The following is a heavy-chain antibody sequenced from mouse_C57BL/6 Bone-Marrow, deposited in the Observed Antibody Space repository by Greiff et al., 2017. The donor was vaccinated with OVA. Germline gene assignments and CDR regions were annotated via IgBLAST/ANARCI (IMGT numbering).Heavy chain of an antibody. V-gene: IGHV1-64*01. D-gene: IGHD1-1*01. CDR3: ARRITTVVHFYY. CDR2: IHPNSGST. Sequence: VQLQQPGAELVKPGASVKLSCKASGYTFTSYWMHWVKQRPGQGLEWIGMIHPNSGSTNYNEKFKSKATLTVDKSSSTAYIQLSSLTSEDSAVYYCARRITTVVHFYYWGQGTTLTVSS. J-gene: IGHJ2*01. CDR1: GYTFTSYW.